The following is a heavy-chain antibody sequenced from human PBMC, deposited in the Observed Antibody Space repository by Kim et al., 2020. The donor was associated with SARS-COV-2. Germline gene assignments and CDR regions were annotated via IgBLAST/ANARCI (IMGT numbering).Heavy chain of an antibody. J-gene: IGHJ4*02. CDR1: GGSISSSSYY. CDR3: ARHGGWPYSSSWYDY. CDR2: IYYSGST. D-gene: IGHD6-13*01. V-gene: IGHV4-39*01. Sequence: SETLSLTCTVSGGSISSSSYYWGWIRQPPGKGLEWIGSIYYSGSTYYNPSLKSRVTISVDTSKNQFSLKLSSVTAADTAVYYCARHGGWPYSSSWYDYWGQGTLVTVSS.